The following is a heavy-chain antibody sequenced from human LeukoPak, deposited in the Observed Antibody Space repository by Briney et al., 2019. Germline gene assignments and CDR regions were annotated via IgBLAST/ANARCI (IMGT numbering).Heavy chain of an antibody. CDR2: ISKSGTYI. CDR1: GFTFRDYT. Sequence: GGSLRLSCAASGFTFRDYTMNWVRQAPGKGLEWVSAISKSGTYIKYADSVKGRFTVSRDNAKNSLFLQMNSLRVEDTAVYYCAREVVIVVEPAANTIDYWGQGTLVTVSS. V-gene: IGHV3-21*01. CDR3: AREVVIVVEPAANTIDY. J-gene: IGHJ4*02. D-gene: IGHD2-2*01.